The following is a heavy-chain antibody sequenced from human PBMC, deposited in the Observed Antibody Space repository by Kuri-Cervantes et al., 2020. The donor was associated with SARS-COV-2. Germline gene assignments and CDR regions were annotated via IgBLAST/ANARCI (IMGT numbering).Heavy chain of an antibody. CDR3: ARHVSRGYSYGWDFDY. J-gene: IGHJ4*02. CDR2: IYTSGSI. Sequence: SETLSLTCTVSGGSIRRYYWSWIRQPAGKGLEWIGQIYTSGSISYNPSLKSRVSMSVDPSKNQFSLKLSSVTAADTAVYYCARHVSRGYSYGWDFDYWGQGTLVTVSS. CDR1: GGSIRRYY. V-gene: IGHV4-4*07. D-gene: IGHD5-18*01.